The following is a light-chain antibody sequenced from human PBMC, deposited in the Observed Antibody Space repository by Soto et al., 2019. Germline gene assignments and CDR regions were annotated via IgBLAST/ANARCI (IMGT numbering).Light chain of an antibody. V-gene: IGKV1-12*01. J-gene: IGKJ3*01. CDR2: GAS. CDR1: QDIHTW. CDR3: QQANSFPFT. Sequence: DMQMTQSPSSVSASLGDRVTITCRASQDIHTWLAWYQQKPGRAPKLLIYGASHLQSGVPSRFSGSGSGTDFTLTISSLQSEDFATYYCQQANSFPFTFGPGTKVDVK.